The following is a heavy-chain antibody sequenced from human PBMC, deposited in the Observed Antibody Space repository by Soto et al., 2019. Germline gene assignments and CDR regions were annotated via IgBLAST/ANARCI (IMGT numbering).Heavy chain of an antibody. D-gene: IGHD2-21*02. CDR2: IYYSGRT. V-gene: IGHV4-59*08. CDR1: GGSISSYY. Sequence: QVQLQESGPGLVKPSETLSLTCTVSGGSISSYYWSWIRQPPGKGLEWIGYIYYSGRTNYNPTLMSRVTRTVATSKIKFSLKLSTVTAADASVYYCARHVAGVVTAYDAVDIWGQGTMVTVSS. CDR3: ARHVAGVVTAYDAVDI. J-gene: IGHJ3*02.